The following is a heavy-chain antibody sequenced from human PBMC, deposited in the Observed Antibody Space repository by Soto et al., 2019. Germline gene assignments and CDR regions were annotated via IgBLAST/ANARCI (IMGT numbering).Heavy chain of an antibody. J-gene: IGHJ6*02. CDR2: IKQDGSEK. D-gene: IGHD3-3*01. CDR1: GFTFSSYW. V-gene: IGHV3-7*03. Sequence: VGSLRLSCAASGFTFSSYWMSWVRQAPGKGLEWVANIKQDGSEKYYVDSVKGRFTISRDNAKNSLYLQMNSLRAEDTAVYYCARDWRYYDFWSGYPAGYYGMDVWGQGTTVTVSS. CDR3: ARDWRYYDFWSGYPAGYYGMDV.